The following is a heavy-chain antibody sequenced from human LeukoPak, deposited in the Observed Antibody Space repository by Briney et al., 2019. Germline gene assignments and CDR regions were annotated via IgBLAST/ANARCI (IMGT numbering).Heavy chain of an antibody. V-gene: IGHV3-53*01. D-gene: IGHD3-22*01. J-gene: IGHJ3*02. CDR1: GFTVSSNY. Sequence: GGSLRLSCAASGFTVSSNYMSWVRQAPGKGLEWVSVIYSGGSTNYADSVKGRFTISRDNSKNTLYLQMNSLRAEDTAVYYCARGRPLDYDSSGYYRDAFDIWGQGTMVTVSS. CDR2: IYSGGST. CDR3: ARGRPLDYDSSGYYRDAFDI.